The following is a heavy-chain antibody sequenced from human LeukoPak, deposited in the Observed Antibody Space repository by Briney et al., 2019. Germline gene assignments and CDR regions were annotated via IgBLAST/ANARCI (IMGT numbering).Heavy chain of an antibody. CDR1: GFTFSSYE. J-gene: IGHJ5*02. V-gene: IGHV3-48*01. D-gene: IGHD2-15*01. Sequence: GGSLRLSCAASGFTFSSYEMNWVRQAPGKGLEWVSYISSSSSTIYYADSVKGRFTISRDNAKNSLYLQMNSLRAEDTAVYYCARGVLAATLRRGHWFDPWGQGTLVTVSS. CDR2: ISSSSSTI. CDR3: ARGVLAATLRRGHWFDP.